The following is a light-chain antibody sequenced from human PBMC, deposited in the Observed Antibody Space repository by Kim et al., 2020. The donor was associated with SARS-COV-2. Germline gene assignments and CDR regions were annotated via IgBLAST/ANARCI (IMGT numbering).Light chain of an antibody. CDR3: QTWGTGIWV. V-gene: IGLV4-69*01. J-gene: IGLJ3*02. CDR1: SGHSNNA. CDR2: LNSDGSH. Sequence: ASIKLTCTLSSGHSNNAIAWHQQQPEKGPRYLMKLNSDGSHSKGDGIPDRFSGSSSGAERYLTISSLQSEDEADYYCQTWGTGIWVFGGGTQLTVL.